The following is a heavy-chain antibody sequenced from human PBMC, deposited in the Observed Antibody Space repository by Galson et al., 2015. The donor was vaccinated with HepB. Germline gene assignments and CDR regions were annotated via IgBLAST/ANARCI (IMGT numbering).Heavy chain of an antibody. V-gene: IGHV1-2*02. CDR1: GYGFTGYY. CDR3: ARDHSFRGVRGNDAFDI. CDR2: VDPNSGGT. J-gene: IGHJ3*02. Sequence: SVKVSCKASGYGFTGYYIHWVRQAPGQGLDWMGWVDPNSGGTDYGQKFQGRVSMTRDTSISTVYMELSSLRSDDTAVYYCARDHSFRGVRGNDAFDIWGQGTMVTVSS. D-gene: IGHD3-16*01.